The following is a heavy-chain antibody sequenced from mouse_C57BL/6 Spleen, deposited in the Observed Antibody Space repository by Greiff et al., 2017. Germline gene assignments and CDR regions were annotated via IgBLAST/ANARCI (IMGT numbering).Heavy chain of an antibody. J-gene: IGHJ3*01. CDR1: GYTFPSYW. V-gene: IGHV1-64*01. CDR3: ARRGGYGNYIFAY. Sequence: QVQLQQPGAELVKPGASVKLSCKASGYTFPSYWMHWVKQRPGQGLEWIGMIHPNSGSTNYNEKFKSKATLTVDKSSSTAYMQLSSLTSEDSAVYYCARRGGYGNYIFAYWGQGTLVTVSA. CDR2: IHPNSGST. D-gene: IGHD2-1*01.